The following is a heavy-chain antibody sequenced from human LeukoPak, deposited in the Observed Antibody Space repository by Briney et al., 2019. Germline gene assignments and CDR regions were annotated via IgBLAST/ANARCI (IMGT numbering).Heavy chain of an antibody. Sequence: SETLSLTCTASGGSISSYYWSWIRQPPGKGLEWMGYIYYSGSTNYNPSLKSRVTISVDTSKNQFSLKLSSVTAADTAVYYCARLYGSGSYYYYYYGMDVWGQGTTVTVSS. D-gene: IGHD3-10*01. J-gene: IGHJ6*02. V-gene: IGHV4-59*01. CDR3: ARLYGSGSYYYYYYGMDV. CDR2: IYYSGST. CDR1: GGSISSYY.